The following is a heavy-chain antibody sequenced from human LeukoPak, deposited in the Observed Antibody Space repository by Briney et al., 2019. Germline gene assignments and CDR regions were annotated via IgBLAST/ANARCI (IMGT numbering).Heavy chain of an antibody. CDR1: GFTFGDYA. D-gene: IGHD6-13*01. CDR3: PRDDSSSWRGPFDP. J-gene: IGHJ5*02. V-gene: IGHV4-38-2*02. Sequence: GSLRLSCTASGFTFGDYAMSWVRQAPGKGLEWIGSIYHSGSTYYNPSLKSRVTISVDTSKNQFSLKLSSVTAADTAVYYCPRDDSSSWRGPFDPWGQGTLVTVSS. CDR2: IYHSGST.